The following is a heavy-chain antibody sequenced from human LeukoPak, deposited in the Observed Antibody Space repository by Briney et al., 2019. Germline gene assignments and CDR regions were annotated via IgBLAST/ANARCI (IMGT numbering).Heavy chain of an antibody. J-gene: IGHJ5*02. CDR1: GYTFTGYY. CDR2: IGPSNGDT. Sequence: ASVKVSCKASGYTFTGYYMHWVRQAPGLGLEWMGWIGPSNGDTSYAQKFQGRVTMTWDTSISTVYMELSGLTSDDTAVYYCTRDGWFGDLQYSHRNWFDPWGQGTLVTVSS. D-gene: IGHD3-10*01. V-gene: IGHV1-2*02. CDR3: TRDGWFGDLQYSHRNWFDP.